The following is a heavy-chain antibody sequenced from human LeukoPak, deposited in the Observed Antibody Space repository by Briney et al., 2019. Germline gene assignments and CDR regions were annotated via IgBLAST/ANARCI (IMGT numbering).Heavy chain of an antibody. CDR3: ARNGYSSIWSTVYYYYYYMDV. V-gene: IGHV1-2*02. D-gene: IGHD6-13*01. CDR1: GYTFTGYY. Sequence: GSVKVSCMASGYTFTGYYMHWLRQAPGQGLEWMGWINPNSGGTNYAQKFQGRVTMTRDTSISTAYMELSRLRSDDTAVYYCARNGYSSIWSTVYYYYYYMDVWGKGTTVTVSS. J-gene: IGHJ6*03. CDR2: INPNSGGT.